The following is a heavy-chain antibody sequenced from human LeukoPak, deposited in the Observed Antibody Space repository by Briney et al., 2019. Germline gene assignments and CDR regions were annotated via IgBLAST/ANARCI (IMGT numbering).Heavy chain of an antibody. Sequence: EASVKVSCKASGGTFSSYAISWVRQAPGQGLEWMGRIIPIFGTANYAQKFQGRATITTDESTSTAYMELSSLRSEDTAMYYCARDEDYRSFDYWGQGTLVTVSS. V-gene: IGHV1-69*05. D-gene: IGHD4-11*01. CDR2: IIPIFGTA. CDR3: ARDEDYRSFDY. J-gene: IGHJ4*02. CDR1: GGTFSSYA.